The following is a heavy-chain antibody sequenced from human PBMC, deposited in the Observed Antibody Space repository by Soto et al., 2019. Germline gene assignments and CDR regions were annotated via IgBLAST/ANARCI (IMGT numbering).Heavy chain of an antibody. Sequence: SETLSLTCAVSGGFISSGDSSWSWIRQPPGRGLEWIGHIYHGGTTFYNPSLKSRVAISEDRSKNQFSLNLRAEDTALYYCVSWVSAHFDNWGQGTLVTVSS. CDR3: VSWVSAHFDN. CDR2: IYHGGTT. J-gene: IGHJ4*02. D-gene: IGHD2-8*01. V-gene: IGHV4-30-2*01. CDR1: GGFISSGDSS.